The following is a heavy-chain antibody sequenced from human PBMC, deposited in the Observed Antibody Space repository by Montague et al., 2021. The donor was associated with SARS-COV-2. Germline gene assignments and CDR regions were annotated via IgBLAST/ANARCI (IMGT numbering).Heavy chain of an antibody. CDR2: IYYSGST. J-gene: IGHJ5*02. D-gene: IGHD2-2*01. CDR1: GGSISSSSYY. V-gene: IGHV4-39*01. Sequence: SETLSLTCTVSGGSISSSSYYWGWIRQPPGKGLERIGSIYYSGSTYYNPSLKSRVTISVDTSKNQFSLKLSSVTAADTAVYYCALPTAGARFDPWGQGTLVTVSS. CDR3: ALPTAGARFDP.